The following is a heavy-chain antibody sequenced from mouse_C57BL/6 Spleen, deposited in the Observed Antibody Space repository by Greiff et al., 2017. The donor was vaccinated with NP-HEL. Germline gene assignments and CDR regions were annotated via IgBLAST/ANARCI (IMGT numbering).Heavy chain of an antibody. D-gene: IGHD5-1*01. V-gene: IGHV14-4*01. CDR1: SFSIKDDY. Sequence: VQLKESGAELVRPGASVKLSCTASSFSIKDDYMHWVKQRPEQGLEWIGWIDPENGDTEYASKFQGKATITADTSSNTAYLQLSSLTSEDTAVYYCTRVPPGTWFAYWGQGTLVTVSA. J-gene: IGHJ3*01. CDR3: TRVPPGTWFAY. CDR2: IDPENGDT.